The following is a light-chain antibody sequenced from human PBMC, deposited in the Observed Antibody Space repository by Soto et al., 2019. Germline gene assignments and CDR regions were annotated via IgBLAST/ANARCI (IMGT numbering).Light chain of an antibody. V-gene: IGKV3-15*01. Sequence: EVALTQSPATLSVYPGEGDTLSCRASQSINTLLSVYQQKPGQAPRLLIYRASTRATDIPARFSGSGSGTDFTLTISSLQSEDFAIYYCQQYNNWPITFGQGTRLEIK. J-gene: IGKJ5*01. CDR1: QSINTL. CDR3: QQYNNWPIT. CDR2: RAS.